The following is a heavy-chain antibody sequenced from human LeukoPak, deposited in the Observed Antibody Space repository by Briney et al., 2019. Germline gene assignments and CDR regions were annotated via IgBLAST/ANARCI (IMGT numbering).Heavy chain of an antibody. CDR3: AKDLSYDFWSDHARNWFDP. CDR1: GFTFDDYA. CDR2: ISWNSGSI. D-gene: IGHD3-3*01. V-gene: IGHV3-9*01. Sequence: GRSLRLSCAASGFTFDDYAMHWVRQAPGKGLEWVSGISWNSGSIGYADSVKGRFTISRDNAKNSLYLQMNSLRAEDTALYYCAKDLSYDFWSDHARNWFDPWGQGTLVTVSS. J-gene: IGHJ5*02.